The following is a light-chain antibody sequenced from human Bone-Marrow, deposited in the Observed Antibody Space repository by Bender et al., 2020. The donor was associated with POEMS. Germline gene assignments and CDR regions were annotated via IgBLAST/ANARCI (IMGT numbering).Light chain of an antibody. V-gene: IGLV3-1*01. J-gene: IGLJ2*01. CDR1: ELGGKY. CDR3: QAWDGGTVI. Sequence: SYGLTQPPSVSVSPGQTASITCSGEELGGKYACWYQQKPGQSPVLVIHQDNRRPSEMPERFSGSSTGNAATLTISGSGALDEADYYCQAWDGGTVIFGGGTKLPVL. CDR2: QDN.